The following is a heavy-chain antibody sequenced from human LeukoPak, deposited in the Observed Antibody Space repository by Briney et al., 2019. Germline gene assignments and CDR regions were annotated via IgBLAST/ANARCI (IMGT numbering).Heavy chain of an antibody. CDR3: ARLGVWFGIDY. J-gene: IGHJ4*02. Sequence: PSETLSLTCAVYGGSFSGYYWSWIRQPPGKGLEWIGEINHSGSTNYNPSLKSRVTISVDTSKNQFSLKLSSVTAADTAVYYCARLGVWFGIDYWGQGTLVTVSS. CDR1: GGSFSGYY. D-gene: IGHD3-10*01. V-gene: IGHV4-34*01. CDR2: INHSGST.